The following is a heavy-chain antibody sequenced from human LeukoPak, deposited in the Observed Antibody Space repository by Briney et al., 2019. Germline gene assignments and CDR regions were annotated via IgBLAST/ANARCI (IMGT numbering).Heavy chain of an antibody. D-gene: IGHD2-15*01. CDR3: ARNGAYCSGGSCLSGLDY. Sequence: SVKVSCKASGGTFSSYAISWVRQAPGQGLEWMGGIILIFGTANYAQKFQGRVTITTDESTSTAYMELSSLRSEDAAVYYCARNGAYCSGGSCLSGLDYWGQGTLVTVSS. CDR1: GGTFSSYA. V-gene: IGHV1-69*05. CDR2: IILIFGTA. J-gene: IGHJ4*02.